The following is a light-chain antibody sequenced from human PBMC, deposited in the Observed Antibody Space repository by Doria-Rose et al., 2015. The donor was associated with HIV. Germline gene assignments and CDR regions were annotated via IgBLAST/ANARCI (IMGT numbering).Light chain of an antibody. J-gene: IGKJ1*01. CDR1: QSFSSTY. CDR2: DGS. V-gene: IGKV3-20*01. CDR3: HQYGTSWT. Sequence: TQSPGTLSLSPGERATLSCRASQSFSSTYLAWYQQKPGQAPSLLIYDGSTRATGIPDRFSASGSGTDLTLTINRLEPEHFALYYCHQYGTSWTFGQGTKVEI.